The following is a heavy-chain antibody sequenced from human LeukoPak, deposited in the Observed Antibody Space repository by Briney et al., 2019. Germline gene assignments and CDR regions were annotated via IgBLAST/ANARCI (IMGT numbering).Heavy chain of an antibody. Sequence: VASVKVSCKASGYTFTGYYMHWVRQAPGQGLEWMGWINPNSGGTNYAQKFQGRVTMTRDTSISTAYMELSRLRSDDTAVYYCARGSPRDIVVVPAAPPSAYYYYYYMDVWGKGTTATVSS. D-gene: IGHD2-2*01. CDR1: GYTFTGYY. CDR3: ARGSPRDIVVVPAAPPSAYYYYYYMDV. CDR2: INPNSGGT. V-gene: IGHV1-2*02. J-gene: IGHJ6*03.